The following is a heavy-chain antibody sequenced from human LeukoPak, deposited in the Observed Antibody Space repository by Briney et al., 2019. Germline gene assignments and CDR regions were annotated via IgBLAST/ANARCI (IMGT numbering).Heavy chain of an antibody. CDR2: ISGSGDNT. J-gene: IGHJ6*01. CDR3: AKMKGHPLPKYYMDD. V-gene: IGHV3-23*01. CDR1: GITFSGFA. D-gene: IGHD1-26*01. Sequence: GGSLRLFCAASGITFSGFAMSWVRRTPGKGLEWVSGISGSGDNTLYAESVKGRFTISSDNSKNTLYLEMNSLRAEDTAIYYCAKMKGHPLPKYYMDDWGQGTTVTVSS.